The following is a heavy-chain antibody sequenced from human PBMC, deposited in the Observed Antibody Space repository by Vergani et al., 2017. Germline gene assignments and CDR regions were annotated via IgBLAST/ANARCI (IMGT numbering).Heavy chain of an antibody. J-gene: IGHJ5*02. V-gene: IGHV2-5*02. CDR3: ARAIAARPPARVNWFDP. D-gene: IGHD6-6*01. Sequence: QITLKESGPTLVKPTQTLTLTCTFSGFSLSTSGVGVGWIRQPPGKALEWLALIYWDDDKRYSPSLKSRLTITKDTSKNQVVLTMTNMDPVDTATYYCARAIAARPPARVNWFDPWGQGTLVTVSS. CDR1: GFSLSTSGVG. CDR2: IYWDDDK.